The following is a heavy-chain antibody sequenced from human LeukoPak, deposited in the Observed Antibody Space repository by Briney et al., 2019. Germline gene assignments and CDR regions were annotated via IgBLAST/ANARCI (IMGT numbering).Heavy chain of an antibody. CDR1: GGSISSSSYY. CDR3: ARDRGEMATVYYYYYMDV. V-gene: IGHV4-39*07. Sequence: SETLSLTCTVSGGSISSSSYYWGWIRQPPGKGLEWIGSIYYSGSTYYNPSLKSRVTISVDTSKNQFSLKLSSVTAADTAVYYCARDRGEMATVYYYYYMDVWGKGTTVTVSS. CDR2: IYYSGST. J-gene: IGHJ6*03. D-gene: IGHD5-24*01.